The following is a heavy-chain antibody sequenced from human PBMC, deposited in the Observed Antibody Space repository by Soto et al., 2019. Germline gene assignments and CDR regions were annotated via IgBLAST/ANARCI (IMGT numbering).Heavy chain of an antibody. CDR2: ISGSGGST. Sequence: PVGSLRLSCAAPGFTFSSYAMSWFRQAPVKGLEWVSSISGSGGSTYYADSVKGRFTISRDNSKNTLYLQMNSLRAEDMAVYYCAKSAAATHSNWFDPWGQGTLVTVSS. J-gene: IGHJ5*02. CDR1: GFTFSSYA. CDR3: AKSAAATHSNWFDP. D-gene: IGHD2-15*01. V-gene: IGHV3-23*01.